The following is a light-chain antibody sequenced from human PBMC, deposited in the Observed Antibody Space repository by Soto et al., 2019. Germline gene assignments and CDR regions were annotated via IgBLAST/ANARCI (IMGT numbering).Light chain of an antibody. CDR3: QQYYSHPRT. Sequence: AIRMTQSPSSLSASTGDRVTITCRASQGISSYLAWYQQKPGKAPKLLIYAAYNLQSGVPSRFSGSGSGTDFTLTISCLQSEDFSTYYCQQYYSHPRTFGQGTKVEIK. J-gene: IGKJ1*01. CDR2: AAY. V-gene: IGKV1-8*01. CDR1: QGISSY.